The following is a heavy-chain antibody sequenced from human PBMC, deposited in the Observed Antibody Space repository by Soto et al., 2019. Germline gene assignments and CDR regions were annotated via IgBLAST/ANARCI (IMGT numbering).Heavy chain of an antibody. Sequence: GESLKISCAASGFTFSSYAMSWVRQAPGKGLEWVSAISGSGGSTYYADSVKGRFTISRDNSKNTLYLQMNSLRAEDTAVYYCATYYDFWSGYRPSSSYYYYMDVWGKGTTVTVSS. CDR3: ATYYDFWSGYRPSSSYYYYMDV. J-gene: IGHJ6*03. V-gene: IGHV3-23*01. CDR2: ISGSGGST. CDR1: GFTFSSYA. D-gene: IGHD3-3*01.